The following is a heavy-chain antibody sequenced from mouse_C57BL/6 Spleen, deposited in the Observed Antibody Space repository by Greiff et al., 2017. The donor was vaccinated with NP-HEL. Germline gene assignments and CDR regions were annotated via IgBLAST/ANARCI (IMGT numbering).Heavy chain of an antibody. CDR2: INPSTGGT. Sequence: EVKLVESGPELVKPGASVKISCKASGYSFTGYYMNWVKQSPEKSLEWIGEINPSTGGTTYNQKFKAKATLTVDKSSSTAYMQLKRLTSEDSAVYYCARSSYDYEAWFAYWGQGTLVTVSA. V-gene: IGHV1-42*01. D-gene: IGHD2-4*01. CDR1: GYSFTGYY. CDR3: ARSSYDYEAWFAY. J-gene: IGHJ3*01.